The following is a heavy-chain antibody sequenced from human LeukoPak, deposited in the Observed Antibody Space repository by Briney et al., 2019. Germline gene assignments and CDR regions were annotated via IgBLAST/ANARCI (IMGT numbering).Heavy chain of an antibody. Sequence: PGGSLRLSCAPSGFTFNNYAMNWVRQAPGKGLEWVSIVSGSGSSTNYADSVKGRFTITRDNSKNTLYLQMNSLRAEDTAVYYCAKERGCSAGTCARIPDYWGQGTLVTVSS. CDR1: GFTFNNYA. J-gene: IGHJ4*02. D-gene: IGHD2-15*01. CDR2: VSGSGSST. V-gene: IGHV3-23*01. CDR3: AKERGCSAGTCARIPDY.